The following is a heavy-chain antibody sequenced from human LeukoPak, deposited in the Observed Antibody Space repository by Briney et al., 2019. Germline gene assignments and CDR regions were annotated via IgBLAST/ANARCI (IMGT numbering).Heavy chain of an antibody. J-gene: IGHJ3*02. CDR2: IFTSGST. D-gene: IGHD4-23*01. V-gene: IGHV4-4*07. CDR1: GGSISTFY. CDR3: ARGRWLYAFDI. Sequence: SETLSLTCTVSGGSISTFYWSWIRQPAGKGLEWIGRIFTSGSTNYNPSLKSRVTISVDTSKNQFSLKLSSVTAADTAVYYCARGRWLYAFDIWGQGTMVTVSS.